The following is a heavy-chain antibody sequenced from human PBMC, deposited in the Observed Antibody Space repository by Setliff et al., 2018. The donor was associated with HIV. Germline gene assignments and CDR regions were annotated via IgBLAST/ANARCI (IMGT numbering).Heavy chain of an antibody. CDR1: GGSISSYY. CDR3: VGDETTVTFDY. J-gene: IGHJ4*02. V-gene: IGHV4-4*07. CDR2: IYARGGT. Sequence: SETLSLTCSVSGGSISSYYWSWIRQPAGKGLEWIGRIYARGGTNYNPSLESRVTMSVDTSMNQFSLKLTSVTAADTAVYYCVGDETTVTFDYWGQGTLVTV. D-gene: IGHD4-17*01.